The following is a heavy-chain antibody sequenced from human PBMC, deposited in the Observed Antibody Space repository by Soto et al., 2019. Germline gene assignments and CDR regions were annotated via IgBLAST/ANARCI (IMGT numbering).Heavy chain of an antibody. V-gene: IGHV1-69*02. CDR1: GGTFSSYT. J-gene: IGHJ6*02. D-gene: IGHD5-12*01. Sequence: QVQLVQSGAEVKKPGSSVKVSCKASGGTFSSYTISWVRQAPGQGLEWMGRIIPILGIANYAQKFQGRVTITADKSTSTAYIELSSLRSEDTAVYYCARGYSGYDWTSFYYYYYGMDVWGQGTTVTVSS. CDR2: IIPILGIA. CDR3: ARGYSGYDWTSFYYYYYGMDV.